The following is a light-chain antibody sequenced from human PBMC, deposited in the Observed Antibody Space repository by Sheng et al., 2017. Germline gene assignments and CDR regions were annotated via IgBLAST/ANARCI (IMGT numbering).Light chain of an antibody. V-gene: IGKV3-15*01. CDR1: QSVRTN. Sequence: ETVMTQSPATLSVSPGERATLSCRASQSVRTNLAWYQQKPGQAPRLLIYGASTRATGIPARFSGSGSGTEFTLTISSLQSEDFAVYYCQQCNDWPLTFGGGTKVDIK. CDR2: GAS. CDR3: QQCNDWPLT. J-gene: IGKJ4*01.